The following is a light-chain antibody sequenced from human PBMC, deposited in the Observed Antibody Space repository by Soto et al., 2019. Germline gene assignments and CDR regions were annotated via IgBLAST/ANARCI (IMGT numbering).Light chain of an antibody. CDR3: QQRHTWPTT. J-gene: IGKJ4*01. CDR2: EAS. Sequence: EIVLTQSPATLSLSPGEGATLSCRASQDITTYLAWYQHRPGQGPRLLIYEASKRATGIPARFSGSGSGTDFTLTISSLEPEDFGVYYCQQRHTWPTTFGGGAKVEI. CDR1: QDITTY. V-gene: IGKV3-11*01.